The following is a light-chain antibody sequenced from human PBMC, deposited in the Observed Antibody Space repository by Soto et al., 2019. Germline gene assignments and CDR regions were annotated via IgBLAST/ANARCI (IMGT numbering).Light chain of an antibody. J-gene: IGLJ3*02. CDR3: LLYYGGAQV. Sequence: QAVVTQEPSLTVSPGETVTLTCASSTGAVTSGYYPNWFQQKPGQAPRPLIYSISNKHSWTPARFSGSLLGDKAALTLSGVQPEDEAEYHCLLYYGGAQVFGGGTKLTVL. V-gene: IGLV7-43*01. CDR2: SIS. CDR1: TGAVTSGYY.